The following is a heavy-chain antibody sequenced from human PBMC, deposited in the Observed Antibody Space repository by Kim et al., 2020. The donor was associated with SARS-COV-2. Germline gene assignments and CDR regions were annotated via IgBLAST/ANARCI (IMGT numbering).Heavy chain of an antibody. CDR2: ISAYNGNT. J-gene: IGHJ6*02. D-gene: IGHD3-10*01. CDR1: GYTFTSYG. Sequence: ASVKVSCKASGYTFTSYGISWVRQAPGQGLEWMGWISAYNGNTNYAQKLQGRVTMTTDTSTSTAYMELRSLRSDDTAVYYCASASDLLLWFGELMGADWGMDVWGQGTTVTVSS. CDR3: ASASDLLLWFGELMGADWGMDV. V-gene: IGHV1-18*04.